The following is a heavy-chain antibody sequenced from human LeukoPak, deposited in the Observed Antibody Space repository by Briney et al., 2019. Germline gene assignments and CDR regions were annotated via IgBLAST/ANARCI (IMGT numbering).Heavy chain of an antibody. D-gene: IGHD6-13*01. J-gene: IGHJ4*02. CDR3: ARAPPDSWIDN. CDR1: GFTFSSFA. V-gene: IGHV3-30*04. CDR2: ISSDGSYK. Sequence: GGSLRLSCAASGFTFSSFALNWVRQAPGKGLEWVTVISSDGSYKYYADSVKDRFTISRDNSKNTVYLQMNSLRDEDTAVYYCARAPPDSWIDNWGQGTLVTVSS.